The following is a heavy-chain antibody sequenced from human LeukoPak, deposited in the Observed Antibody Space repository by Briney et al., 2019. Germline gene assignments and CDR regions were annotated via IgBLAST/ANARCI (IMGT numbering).Heavy chain of an antibody. D-gene: IGHD6-19*01. CDR2: IHPCDSDT. Sequence: GKSLKISCKGSGYSFTSYWIGWVRQMPGKGLEWMGIIHPCDSDTRYSPSFQGQVTISADQSISTAYLQWSSLKASDTAIYYCARAGTYYYYHMDVWGKGTTVTVFS. CDR3: ARAGTYYYYHMDV. CDR1: GYSFTSYW. V-gene: IGHV5-51*01. J-gene: IGHJ6*03.